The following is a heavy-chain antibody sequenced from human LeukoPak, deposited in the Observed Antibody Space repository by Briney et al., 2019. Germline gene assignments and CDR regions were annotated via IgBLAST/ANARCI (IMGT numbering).Heavy chain of an antibody. J-gene: IGHJ4*02. Sequence: GRSLRLSCAASGFTFDDYTMHWVPQAPGKGLEWVSLISWDGGSTYYADSVKGRFTISRDNSKNSLYLQMNSLRTEDTALYYCAKDIGLAVATQLDYWGQGTLVTVSS. CDR3: AKDIGLAVATQLDY. D-gene: IGHD6-19*01. CDR1: GFTFDDYT. CDR2: ISWDGGST. V-gene: IGHV3-43*01.